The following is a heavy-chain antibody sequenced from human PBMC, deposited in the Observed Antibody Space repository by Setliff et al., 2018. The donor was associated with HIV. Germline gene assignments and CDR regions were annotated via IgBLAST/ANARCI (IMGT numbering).Heavy chain of an antibody. V-gene: IGHV4-4*02. Sequence: TLSLTCVVSGGSLVASNWWSWVRQSPGKGLEWIGDIYHTGTTKYNPSLKSRVTLSVDKSKTRFSLQLNSVTAADTAVYYCARGLVPHFDPWGQGTQVTLS. CDR3: ARGLVPHFDP. J-gene: IGHJ5*02. CDR1: GGSLVASNW. CDR2: IYHTGTT.